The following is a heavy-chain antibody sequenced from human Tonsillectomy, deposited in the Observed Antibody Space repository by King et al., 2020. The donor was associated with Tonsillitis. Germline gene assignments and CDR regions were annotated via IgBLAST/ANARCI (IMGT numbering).Heavy chain of an antibody. CDR2: ILHSGST. CDR3: ARHPVWWSDRRSVWFDP. CDR1: GDSIITDNYF. V-gene: IGHV4-39*07. Sequence: LQLQESGPGLLKPSETLSLTRIVSGDSIITDNYFWGWIRQSPGQGLEWIGSILHSGSTYYNPSLKSRVSISVDTSKNRFSLRVISVTAADTAVYYCARHPVWWSDRRSVWFDPWGQGTLVIVSS. J-gene: IGHJ5*02. D-gene: IGHD2-21*01.